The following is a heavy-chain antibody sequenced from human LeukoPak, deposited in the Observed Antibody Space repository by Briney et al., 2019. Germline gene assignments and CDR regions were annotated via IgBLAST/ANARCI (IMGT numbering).Heavy chain of an antibody. CDR3: ARRGDVVVGDASDV. CDR1: GYSFTDYW. CDR2: IYPDDSDV. D-gene: IGHD2-21*01. J-gene: IGHJ3*01. V-gene: IGHV5-51*01. Sequence: KPGESLRISCKGSGYSFTDYWIGWARQMPGKGLEWMGIIYPDDSDVKYRPSFQGQVAISADKSMSTAYLQWSSLKASDTAMYYCARRGDVVVGDASDVWGQGTMVTVSS.